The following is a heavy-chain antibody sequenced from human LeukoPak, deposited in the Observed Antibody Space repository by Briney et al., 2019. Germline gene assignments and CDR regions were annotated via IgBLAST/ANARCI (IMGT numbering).Heavy chain of an antibody. CDR3: ARFAYGSDYFPGHY. J-gene: IGHJ4*02. D-gene: IGHD3-22*01. V-gene: IGHV5-51*01. Sequence: GESLKISCKGSGYIFPNCWIGWVRQMPGKGLEWMGIIYPGDSKTRYSPSFQGQVTISVDKSISTAYLQWGSLKASDTAMYYCARFAYGSDYFPGHYWGQGTLVTVSS. CDR1: GYIFPNCW. CDR2: IYPGDSKT.